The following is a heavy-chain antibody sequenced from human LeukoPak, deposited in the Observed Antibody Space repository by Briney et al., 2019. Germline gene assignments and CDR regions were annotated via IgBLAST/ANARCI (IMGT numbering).Heavy chain of an antibody. V-gene: IGHV3-21*06. J-gene: IGHJ6*02. D-gene: IGHD3-22*01. CDR2: ISSSSNYI. Sequence: AGGSLRLSCAASGFTFSSYSMNWVRQAPGKGLEWVSSISSSSNYIYYADSVKGRFTISRDNAKNSLYLQMNSLRAEDTAVYYCARDSEYYDSSGYYCTWYGMDVWGQGTTVTVSS. CDR3: ARDSEYYDSSGYYCTWYGMDV. CDR1: GFTFSSYS.